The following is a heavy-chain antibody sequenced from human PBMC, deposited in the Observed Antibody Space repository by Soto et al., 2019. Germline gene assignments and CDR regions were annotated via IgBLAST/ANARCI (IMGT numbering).Heavy chain of an antibody. J-gene: IGHJ6*02. D-gene: IGHD5-12*01. CDR1: GFTFDDYT. CDR2: ISWDGGST. Sequence: GGSLRLSSAASGFTFDDYTMHWVRQAPGKGLEWVSLISWDGGSTYYADSVKGRFTISRDNSKNSLYLQMNSLRTEDTALYYSAKDDGIEMATTCGMDVWGQGTTVTVS. CDR3: AKDDGIEMATTCGMDV. V-gene: IGHV3-43*01.